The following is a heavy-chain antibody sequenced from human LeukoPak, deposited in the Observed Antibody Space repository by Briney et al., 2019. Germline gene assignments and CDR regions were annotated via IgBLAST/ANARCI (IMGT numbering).Heavy chain of an antibody. D-gene: IGHD1-14*01. CDR3: ARGYRPPSDFDY. CDR2: IYYSGST. Sequence: KPSETLSLTCTVSGGSISSYYWTWIRQSPRKGLEWIGYIYYSGSTDYNPSLKSRVTMSVDTSRNQFSLKLTSVTAADTAVYYCARGYRPPSDFDYWGQGALVTVSS. J-gene: IGHJ4*02. V-gene: IGHV4-59*01. CDR1: GGSISSYY.